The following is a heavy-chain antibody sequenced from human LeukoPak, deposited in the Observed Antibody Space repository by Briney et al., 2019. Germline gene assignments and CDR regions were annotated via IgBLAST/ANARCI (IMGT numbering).Heavy chain of an antibody. CDR3: ARDSEGGYDYDPFFDY. V-gene: IGHV3-7*01. CDR2: INQDGSEK. Sequence: PGGSLRLSCAASGFTFSSYWMSWVRQAPGKGLEWVANINQDGSEKYYVDSVKGRFTISRDNDKNSLYLQMNSLRAEDTAVYYCARDSEGGYDYDPFFDYWGQGTLVTVSS. D-gene: IGHD5-12*01. CDR1: GFTFSSYW. J-gene: IGHJ4*02.